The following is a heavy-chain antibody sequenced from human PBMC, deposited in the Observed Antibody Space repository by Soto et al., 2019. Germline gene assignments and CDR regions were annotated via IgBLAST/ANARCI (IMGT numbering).Heavy chain of an antibody. CDR1: GFTFSSYA. CDR2: ISGSDGATT. Sequence: GGSLRLSCAASGFTFSSYAMSWVRQAPGKGLEWVSAISGSDGATTDSAVPVKGRFTISRDDSKNTLYLQMNSLKIEDTAVYFCTTSGNPHVVDSWGQGTLVTVSS. CDR3: TTSGNPHVVDS. J-gene: IGHJ4*02. V-gene: IGHV3-15*01.